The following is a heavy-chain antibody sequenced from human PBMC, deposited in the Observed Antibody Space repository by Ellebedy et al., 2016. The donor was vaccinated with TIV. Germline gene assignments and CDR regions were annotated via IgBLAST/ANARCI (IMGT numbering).Heavy chain of an antibody. Sequence: PGGSLRLSCSVSGFTFTNAWMSWVRQAPGQGLEWVGRVKSKSDGGTTDYAAPVKGRCTISRDDSKNTLFLQINSLQTEDTAVYFCATTGELRYPYYFDYWGQGALVTVSS. CDR1: GFTFTNAW. D-gene: IGHD7-27*01. V-gene: IGHV3-15*07. CDR3: ATTGELRYPYYFDY. CDR2: VKSKSDGGTT. J-gene: IGHJ4*02.